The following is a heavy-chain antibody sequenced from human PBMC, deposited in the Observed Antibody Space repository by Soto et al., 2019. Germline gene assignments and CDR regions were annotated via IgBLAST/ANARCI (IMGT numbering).Heavy chain of an antibody. CDR3: AIDSGAYQPFDS. CDR2: IYYYRSP. D-gene: IGHD1-26*01. Sequence: QVQLQESGRGLVKPSETLSLTCTVSGGSVSSGNYYWSWIREPPGKGLEWIGNIYYYRSPYYNPSLKSPVTMPPDTSKNPFSLKLNSVTAADTAVYYCAIDSGAYQPFDSWGQGTLVTVSS. V-gene: IGHV4-61*01. CDR1: GGSVSSGNYY. J-gene: IGHJ4*02.